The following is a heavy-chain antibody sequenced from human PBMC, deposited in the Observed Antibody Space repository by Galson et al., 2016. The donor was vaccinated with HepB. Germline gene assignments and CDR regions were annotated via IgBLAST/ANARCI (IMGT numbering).Heavy chain of an antibody. Sequence: SLRLSCAASGFTFSSYSMNWVRPAPGKGLELVSSISSSSSCLYYEDSVKGRFTISRDNAENSLQLQMSSLRAEDTAVYYCAAWLLSGSYFLGAFDIWGQGTMVTVSS. CDR2: ISSSSSCL. CDR3: AAWLLSGSYFLGAFDI. J-gene: IGHJ3*02. V-gene: IGHV3-21*01. D-gene: IGHD1-26*01. CDR1: GFTFSSYS.